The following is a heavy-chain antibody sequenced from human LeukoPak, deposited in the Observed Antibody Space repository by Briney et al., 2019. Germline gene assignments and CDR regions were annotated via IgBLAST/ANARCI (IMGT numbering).Heavy chain of an antibody. J-gene: IGHJ6*04. CDR1: GFTSSAFW. V-gene: IGHV3-7*01. CDR3: ATFAGVVPGASLL. Sequence: GGSLRLSCVASGFTSSAFWMSWVGRPPGKGLEWVANIKKDGSEKEYVDSVKGRFSIFRDNAKTSVFLQMNSLRAEDTAAYYCATFAGVVPGASLLWGKGTTVIVSS. CDR2: IKKDGSEK. D-gene: IGHD2-2*01.